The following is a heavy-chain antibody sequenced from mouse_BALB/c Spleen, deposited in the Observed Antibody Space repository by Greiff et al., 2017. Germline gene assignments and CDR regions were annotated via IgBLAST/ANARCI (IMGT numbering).Heavy chain of an antibody. CDR1: GYSITSGYY. Sequence: ESGPGLVKPSQSLSLTCSVTGYSITSGYYWNWIRQFPGNKLEWMGYISYDGSNNYNPSLKNRISITRDTSKNQFFLKLNSVTTEDTATYYCATNSLYYYAMDYWGQGTSVTVSS. V-gene: IGHV3-6*02. CDR3: ATNSLYYYAMDY. D-gene: IGHD3-1*01. J-gene: IGHJ4*01. CDR2: ISYDGSN.